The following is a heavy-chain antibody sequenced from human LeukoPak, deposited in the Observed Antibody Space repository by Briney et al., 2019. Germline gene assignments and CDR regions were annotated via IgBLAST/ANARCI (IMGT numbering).Heavy chain of an antibody. CDR2: IYYSGST. CDR1: GGSISSSTYY. D-gene: IGHD4-23*01. V-gene: IGHV4-39*01. J-gene: IGHJ4*02. CDR3: ASSPFDYGGKRPLGY. Sequence: KPSETLSLTCTVSGGSISSSTYYWGWIRQPPGKGLEWLGSIYYSGSTYYNPSLKSRVTISVDTSKNQFSLKLSSVTAADTAVYYCASSPFDYGGKRPLGYWGQGTLVTVSS.